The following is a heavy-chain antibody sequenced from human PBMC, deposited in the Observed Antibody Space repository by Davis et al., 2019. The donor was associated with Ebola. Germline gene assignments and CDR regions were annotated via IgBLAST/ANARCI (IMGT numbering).Heavy chain of an antibody. Sequence: MPSETLSLTCAVYGGSFSGYYWYWICQAPGKGLEWVGEFTRSGSTNYNPSLKSRVTISVDTSKNQLSLKLSSVTAADTAVYYCARLEITMGQGVLIDATYFDYWGQGTLVTVSS. V-gene: IGHV4-34*01. D-gene: IGHD3-10*01. CDR3: ARLEITMGQGVLIDATYFDY. J-gene: IGHJ4*02. CDR2: FTRSGST. CDR1: GGSFSGYY.